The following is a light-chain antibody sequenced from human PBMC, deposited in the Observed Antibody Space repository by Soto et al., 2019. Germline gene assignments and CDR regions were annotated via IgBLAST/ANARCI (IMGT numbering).Light chain of an antibody. CDR1: QSVSSSF. J-gene: IGKJ2*01. Sequence: ESVLTQSPGTLSLSPGERATLSCRASQSVSSSFLAWYQLKPGQAPRLLIYGASSRATGIPDRFSGSGSGTDFTLTISRLEPEDFAVYYCQQYDSSPRTFGQGTKLEIK. CDR2: GAS. CDR3: QQYDSSPRT. V-gene: IGKV3-20*01.